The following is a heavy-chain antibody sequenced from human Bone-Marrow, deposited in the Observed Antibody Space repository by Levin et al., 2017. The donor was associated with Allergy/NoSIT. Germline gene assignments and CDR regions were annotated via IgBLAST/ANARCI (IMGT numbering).Heavy chain of an antibody. D-gene: IGHD1-26*01. CDR3: VRHGRWEFDY. Sequence: GSLRLSCAVSGASISNSDYWSWVRQPPGKGLEWIGQIYRHGGTAYNPSLKSRLTISLDESKNQFSLNLNSLTAADTAVYYCVRHGRWEFDYWGQGTLVTVTS. V-gene: IGHV4-4*02. CDR1: GASISNSDY. J-gene: IGHJ4*02. CDR2: IYRHGGT.